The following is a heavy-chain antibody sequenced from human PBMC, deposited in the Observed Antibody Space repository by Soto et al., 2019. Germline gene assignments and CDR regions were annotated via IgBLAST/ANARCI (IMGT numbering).Heavy chain of an antibody. CDR1: GFSFSSYS. D-gene: IGHD2-15*01. CDR2: ISSSASHI. CDR3: ARGDTGYCSGGKCYWFDP. J-gene: IGHJ5*02. Sequence: EVQLVESGGGLVKPGGSLRLSCAASGFSFSSYSMNWVLQAPGKGLEWVSSISSSASHINYADSVKGRFTISRDNAKNSLDLQMNSLRAEDTAVYSCARGDTGYCSGGKCYWFDPWGQGTLVTVSS. V-gene: IGHV3-21*01.